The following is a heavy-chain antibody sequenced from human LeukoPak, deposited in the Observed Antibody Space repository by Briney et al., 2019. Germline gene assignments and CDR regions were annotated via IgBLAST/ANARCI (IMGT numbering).Heavy chain of an antibody. CDR1: GYTFTGYY. CDR2: INPNSGGT. D-gene: IGHD7-27*01. J-gene: IGHJ5*02. CDR3: ARGGGNWGSDWFDP. V-gene: IGHV1-2*02. Sequence: ASVKVSCKASGYTFTGYYMHWVRQAPGQGLEWMGWINPNSGGTNYAQKFQGRVTMTRDTSISIAYMELSRLRSDDTAVYYCARGGGNWGSDWFDPWGQGTLVTVSS.